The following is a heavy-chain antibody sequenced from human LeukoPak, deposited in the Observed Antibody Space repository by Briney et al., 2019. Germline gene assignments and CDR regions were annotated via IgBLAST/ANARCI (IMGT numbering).Heavy chain of an antibody. V-gene: IGHV3-53*01. CDR2: IYTGGTT. J-gene: IGHJ6*02. Sequence: GGSLRLFCAASGFTFSSYWMNWARQAPGKGLEWVSVIYTGGTTYYADSAKGRFTISRDNSENTVYLQMNSLRADDTAVYYCARDSSINWSRNGMDVWGQGTTVTVSS. CDR3: ARDSSINWSRNGMDV. CDR1: GFTFSSYW. D-gene: IGHD6-13*01.